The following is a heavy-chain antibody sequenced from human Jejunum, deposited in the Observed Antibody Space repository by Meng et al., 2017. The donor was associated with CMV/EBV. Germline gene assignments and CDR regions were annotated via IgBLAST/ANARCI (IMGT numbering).Heavy chain of an antibody. CDR1: GFTVSSYA. CDR2: ISDSGGST. D-gene: IGHD5-18*01. Sequence: LSCAASGFTVSSYAMGWVRQAPGKGLEWVSSISDSGGSTYYADSVKGRFTISRDNSNNTLYLQMNSLRAEDKAVYYCAKRDTASAWGQGTRVTVSS. J-gene: IGHJ5*02. V-gene: IGHV3-23*01. CDR3: AKRDTASA.